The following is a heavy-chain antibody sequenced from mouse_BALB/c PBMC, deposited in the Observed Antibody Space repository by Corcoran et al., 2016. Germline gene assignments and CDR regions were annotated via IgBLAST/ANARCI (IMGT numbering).Heavy chain of an antibody. CDR3: ARCYGNLWFAY. Sequence: QIQLVQSGPELKKPGETVKISCKASGYTFTNYGMNWVKQAPGKGLKWMGWINTYTGEPTYADDFKGRFAFSLETSASTAYLQINNLKNEDTATYFCARCYGNLWFAYWGQGTLVTVSA. V-gene: IGHV9-3-1*01. D-gene: IGHD2-1*01. CDR2: INTYTGEP. J-gene: IGHJ3*01. CDR1: GYTFTNYG.